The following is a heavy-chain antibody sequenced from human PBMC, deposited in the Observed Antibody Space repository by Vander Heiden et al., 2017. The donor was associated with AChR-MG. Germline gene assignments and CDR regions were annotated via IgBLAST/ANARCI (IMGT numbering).Heavy chain of an antibody. CDR2: IKQDGSQK. CDR3: ARDPEEWERPIDS. Sequence: DVQLAESGGGLVQPGGSLTLSCAASGFTFSTPWMSWVRQAPGKGLEWVASIKQDGSQKYYVDSVKGRFTISRDNAKNSLYLQMNSLRTEDTAVYYCARDPEEWERPIDSWGQGTLVTVSS. CDR1: GFTFSTPW. V-gene: IGHV3-7*03. J-gene: IGHJ4*02. D-gene: IGHD1-26*01.